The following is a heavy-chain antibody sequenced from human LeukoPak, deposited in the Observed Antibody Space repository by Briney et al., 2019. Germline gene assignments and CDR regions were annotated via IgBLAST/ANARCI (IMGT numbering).Heavy chain of an antibody. V-gene: IGHV3-15*05. CDR1: GFTFSNAW. Sequence: PGGSLRLSCAASGFTFSNAWMSWVRQAPGKGLEWVGRIKSKTDGGTTDYAAPVKGRFTISRDDSKNTLYLQMNSLRAEDTAVYYCARVGYDILTGNRLGFDNWGQGTLVTVSS. J-gene: IGHJ4*02. D-gene: IGHD3-9*01. CDR3: ARVGYDILTGNRLGFDN. CDR2: IKSKTDGGTT.